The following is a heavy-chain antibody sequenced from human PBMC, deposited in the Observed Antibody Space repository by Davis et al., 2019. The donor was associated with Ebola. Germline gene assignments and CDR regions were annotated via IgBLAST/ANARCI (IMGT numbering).Heavy chain of an antibody. CDR3: ARDRYYDSSGYYYRGLDY. D-gene: IGHD3-22*01. J-gene: IGHJ4*02. Sequence: PSETLSLTCTVSGGSVSSGSYYWSWIRQPPGKGLEWIGYIYYSGSTNYNPSLKSRGTISVDTSKNQFSLKLSSVTAADTAVYYCARDRYYDSSGYYYRGLDYWGQGTLVTVSS. CDR1: GGSVSSGSYY. V-gene: IGHV4-61*01. CDR2: IYYSGST.